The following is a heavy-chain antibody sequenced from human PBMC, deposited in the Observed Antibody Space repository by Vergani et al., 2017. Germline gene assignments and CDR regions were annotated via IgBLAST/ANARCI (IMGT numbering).Heavy chain of an antibody. CDR3: AKDLQNTVFGAPDV. CDR2: ISASGGST. V-gene: IGHV3-23*01. Sequence: EVQLLESGGGLVQPGGSLRLSCAAYGFTFSSYAMNWVRQAPGKGLEWVSAISASGGSTYYAESVKGRFTISRDNSKNTLYLQMNSLRADDTAVYYCAKDLQNTVFGAPDVWGKGTTVTVAS. J-gene: IGHJ6*04. D-gene: IGHD3-3*01. CDR1: GFTFSSYA.